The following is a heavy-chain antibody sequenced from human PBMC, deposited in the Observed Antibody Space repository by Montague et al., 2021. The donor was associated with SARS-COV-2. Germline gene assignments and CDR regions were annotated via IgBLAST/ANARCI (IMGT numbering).Heavy chain of an antibody. Sequence: PALVTPTQTLTLTCTFSGFSLSTSGMCVSWIRQPPGKALEWLALIDWDDDKYYSTSLKTRLTISKDTSKNQVVLTMTNMDPVDTATYYRARIRDYDILTGSYSGFDYWGQGTLVTVSS. CDR3: ARIRDYDILTGSYSGFDY. V-gene: IGHV2-70*01. CDR1: GFSLSTSGMC. CDR2: IDWDDDK. J-gene: IGHJ4*02. D-gene: IGHD3-9*01.